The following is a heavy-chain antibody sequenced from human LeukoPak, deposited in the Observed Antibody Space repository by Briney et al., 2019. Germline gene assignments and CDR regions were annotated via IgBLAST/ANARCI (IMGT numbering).Heavy chain of an antibody. CDR2: IYHSGST. D-gene: IGHD2-2*01. CDR3: ARSIVVVPAALDP. CDR1: GGSISSGGYY. V-gene: IGHV4-30-2*01. J-gene: IGHJ5*02. Sequence: SQTLSLTCTVSGGSISSGGYYWSWIRQPPGKGLEWIGYIYHSGSTYYNPSLKSRVTISVDRSKNQFSLKLSSVTAADTAVYYCARSIVVVPAALDPWGQGTLVTVSS.